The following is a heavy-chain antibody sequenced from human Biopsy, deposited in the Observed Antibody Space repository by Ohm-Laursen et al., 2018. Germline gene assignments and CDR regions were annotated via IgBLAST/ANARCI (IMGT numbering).Heavy chain of an antibody. CDR2: NIPILGTG. CDR3: ATKLTGYFHH. J-gene: IGHJ1*01. D-gene: IGHD3-9*01. CDR1: GYIFTDYY. V-gene: IGHV1-69*06. Sequence: ASVKVSCKSSGYIFTDYYIHWVRQVPGQGLEWLGGNIPILGTGNYAQKFQDRVTVAADTSTSTATMELRSLRSDDTAMYYCATKLTGYFHHWGQGTLVIVSS.